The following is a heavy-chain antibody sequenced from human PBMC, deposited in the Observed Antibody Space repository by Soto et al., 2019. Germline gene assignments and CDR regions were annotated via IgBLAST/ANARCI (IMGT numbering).Heavy chain of an antibody. J-gene: IGHJ5*02. Sequence: ASVKVSCKASGYTFTSYAMHWVRQAPGQRLEWMGWINAGNGITKYSQKFQGRVTITRDTSASTAYMELSSLRSEDSAVYYCARAGYSSSWYDWFDPWGQGTLVTVSS. V-gene: IGHV1-3*01. CDR3: ARAGYSSSWYDWFDP. CDR1: GYTFTSYA. CDR2: INAGNGIT. D-gene: IGHD6-13*01.